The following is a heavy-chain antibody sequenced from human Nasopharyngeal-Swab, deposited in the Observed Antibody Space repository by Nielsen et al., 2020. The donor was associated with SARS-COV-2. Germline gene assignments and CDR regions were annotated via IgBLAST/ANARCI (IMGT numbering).Heavy chain of an antibody. Sequence: GESLKISCAVSGFSGYDMNWVHQAPGKGLGWLSYISGSSGTIYYADSVKGRFTISRDNAKKSLFLQMNSLRAEDTAVYYCASEHPAEYALDVWGLGTTVTVS. CDR1: GFSGYD. CDR2: ISGSSGTI. CDR3: ASEHPAEYALDV. V-gene: IGHV3-48*04. J-gene: IGHJ6*02.